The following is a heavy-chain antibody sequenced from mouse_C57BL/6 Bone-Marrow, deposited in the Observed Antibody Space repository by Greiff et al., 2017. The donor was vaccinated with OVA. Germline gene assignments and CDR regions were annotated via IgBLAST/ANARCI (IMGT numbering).Heavy chain of an antibody. CDR3: AVNWDPRYFDY. V-gene: IGHV1-7*01. D-gene: IGHD4-1*02. CDR1: GYTFTSYW. CDR2: INPSSGYT. J-gene: IGHJ2*01. Sequence: QVQLKESGAELAKPGASVKLSCKASGYTFTSYWMHWVKQRPGQGLEWIGYINPSSGYTKYNQKFKDKATLTADKSSSTAYMQLSSLTYEDSAVYYCAVNWDPRYFDYWGQGTTLTVSS.